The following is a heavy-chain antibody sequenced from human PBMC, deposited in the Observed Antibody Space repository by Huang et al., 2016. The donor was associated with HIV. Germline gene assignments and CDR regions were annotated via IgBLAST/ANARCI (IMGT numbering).Heavy chain of an antibody. D-gene: IGHD6-25*01. CDR3: AHSGYWPPYYYGMDV. J-gene: IGHJ6*02. Sequence: QITLKESGPTLVKPTQTLTLTCTFSGFSLSTSGVGVGWLRQPPGKALEWLALIYWNDDKLYIPSLKSRLTITKDTSKNQVVLTMTTRDPVDTATYYCAHSGYWPPYYYGMDVWGQGTTVTVSS. V-gene: IGHV2-5*01. CDR2: IYWNDDK. CDR1: GFSLSTSGVG.